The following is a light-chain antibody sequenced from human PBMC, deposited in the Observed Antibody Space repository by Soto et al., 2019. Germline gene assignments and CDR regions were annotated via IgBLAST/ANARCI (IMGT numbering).Light chain of an antibody. J-gene: IGKJ1*01. V-gene: IGKV1-39*01. CDR3: QQSGANPPWT. CDR1: QSIRKY. Sequence: DIQMTQSPSSLSASVGDRVIITCRASQSIRKYLNWYQHKPGKVPTLLIYAASSLQSGVPSRFSGSGSGTEFTLTINSLQPEDFATYYCQQSGANPPWTFGQRTKVDIX. CDR2: AAS.